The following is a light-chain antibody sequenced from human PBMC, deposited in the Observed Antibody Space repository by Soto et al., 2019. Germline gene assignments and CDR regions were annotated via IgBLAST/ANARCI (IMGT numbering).Light chain of an antibody. Sequence: QSVLTQPPSASGTPGQRVTISCSGSSSNIGSNFVYWYPQFPGTAPKLLIYRNNQRPSGVPDRFSGSHSGPSASLAISGLPPEDEADYYCAAWDDSLSGWVFGGGTKLTVL. CDR1: SSNIGSNF. V-gene: IGLV1-47*01. J-gene: IGLJ3*02. CDR2: RNN. CDR3: AAWDDSLSGWV.